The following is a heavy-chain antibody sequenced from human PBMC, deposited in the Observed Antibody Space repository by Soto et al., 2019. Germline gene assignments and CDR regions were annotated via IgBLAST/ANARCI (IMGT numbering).Heavy chain of an antibody. V-gene: IGHV4-59*05. J-gene: IGHJ6*02. CDR3: ARHKDCSGGSCNAVGYYYGLDV. CDR2: IYHSGTT. Sequence: SETLSLTCTVSGGSISSYYWSWIRQPPGKGLEWIGSIYHSGTTYYNPPLKSRVTISVDTSKNQFSLRLSSVTAADTAVYYCARHKDCSGGSCNAVGYYYGLDVWGQGTTVTVS. D-gene: IGHD2-15*01. CDR1: GGSISSYY.